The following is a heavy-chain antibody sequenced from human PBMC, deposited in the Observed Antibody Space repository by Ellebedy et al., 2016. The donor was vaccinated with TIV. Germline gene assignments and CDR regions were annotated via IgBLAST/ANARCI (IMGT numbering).Heavy chain of an antibody. CDR1: GFTFSTYP. D-gene: IGHD6-13*01. CDR3: ARDPQRIVTAGFTMDV. Sequence: PGGSLRLSCAASGFTFSTYPMHWVRQAPGKGLEWVATISYDGSIKYYADSVKGRFTISRDNLKNTLYLQMNSLRAEDTAVYYCARDPQRIVTAGFTMDVWGQGTTVTVSS. J-gene: IGHJ6*02. V-gene: IGHV3-30*01. CDR2: ISYDGSIK.